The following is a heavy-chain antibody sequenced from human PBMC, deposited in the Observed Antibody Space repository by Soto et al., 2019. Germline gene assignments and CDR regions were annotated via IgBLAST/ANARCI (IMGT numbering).Heavy chain of an antibody. D-gene: IGHD3-22*01. J-gene: IGHJ6*02. CDR3: ARGEGNYDSSGYSYYYYYGMDV. CDR1: GFTFSSYA. Sequence: GGSLRLSCAASGFTFSSYAMHWVRQAPGKGLEWVAVISYDGSNKYYADSGKGRFTISRDNSKNTLYLQMSSLRAEDTAVYYCARGEGNYDSSGYSYYYYYGMDVWGQGTTVTVSS. CDR2: ISYDGSNK. V-gene: IGHV3-30-3*01.